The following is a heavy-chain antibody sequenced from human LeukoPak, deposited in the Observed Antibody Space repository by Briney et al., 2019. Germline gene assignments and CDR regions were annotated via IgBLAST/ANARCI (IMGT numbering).Heavy chain of an antibody. D-gene: IGHD6-19*01. J-gene: IGHJ4*02. CDR1: GGSVSSGSYY. CDR3: AREVSSGWSLDY. CDR2: IYYSGST. Sequence: PSETLSLTCTVSGGSVSSGSYYWSWIRQPPGKGLEWIGYIYYSGSTNCNPSLKSRVTISVDTSKNQFSLKLSSVTAADTAVYYCAREVSSGWSLDYWGQGTLVTVSS. V-gene: IGHV4-61*01.